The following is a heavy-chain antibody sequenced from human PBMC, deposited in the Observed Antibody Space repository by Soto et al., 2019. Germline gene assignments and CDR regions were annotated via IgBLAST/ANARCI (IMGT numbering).Heavy chain of an antibody. CDR3: ARGLIAAAYYFDY. V-gene: IGHV4-31*03. J-gene: IGHJ4*02. D-gene: IGHD6-13*01. Sequence: SETLSLTCTVSGGSISSGGYYWSWIRQHPGKGLEWIGYIYYSGSTYYNPSLKSRVTISVDTSKNQFSLKLSSVTAADTAVYYCARGLIAAAYYFDYCGQGTLVTVSS. CDR1: GGSISSGGYY. CDR2: IYYSGST.